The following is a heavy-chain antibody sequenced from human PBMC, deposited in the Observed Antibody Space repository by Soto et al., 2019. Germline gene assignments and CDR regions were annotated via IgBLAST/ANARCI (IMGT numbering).Heavy chain of an antibody. CDR3: ARPLAPHGVRGFAV. V-gene: IGHV5-51*01. CDR2: IFPGDSDT. CDR1: GYRFTDYW. D-gene: IGHD2-8*01. J-gene: IGHJ3*01. Sequence: GESLKISCTGSGYRFTDYWIGWVRQMPGKGLEWMGIIFPGDSDTRYSPSFQGQVTISADKSIGAAYLQWSSLKASDTAMYYCARPLAPHGVRGFAVWGQGTLVTVSS.